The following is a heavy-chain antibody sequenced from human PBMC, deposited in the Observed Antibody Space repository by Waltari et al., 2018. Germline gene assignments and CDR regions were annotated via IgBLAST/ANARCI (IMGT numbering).Heavy chain of an antibody. V-gene: IGHV4-39*07. Sequence: QLQLQESGPGLVKPSETLSLTCIVPGGSISSSSYYWGWIRQPPGKGLEWIGSIYYSGSTYYNPSLKSRVTISVDTSKNQFSLKLSSVTAADTAVYYCARDPTFIAARAHWGQGTLVTVSS. CDR1: GGSISSSSYY. J-gene: IGHJ4*02. CDR2: IYYSGST. D-gene: IGHD6-6*01. CDR3: ARDPTFIAARAH.